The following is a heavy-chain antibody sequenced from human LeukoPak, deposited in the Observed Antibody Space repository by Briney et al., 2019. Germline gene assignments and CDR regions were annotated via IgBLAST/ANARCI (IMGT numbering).Heavy chain of an antibody. CDR2: ISGSGGGT. CDR1: GFTFSNFA. J-gene: IGHJ6*02. V-gene: IGHV3-23*01. D-gene: IGHD3-9*01. Sequence: PGGSLRLSCAASGFTFSNFAMSWVRQSPGKGLEWVSAISGSGGGTYYADSVKGRFTISRDNSKNTLYLQMNSLRAEDTAVYYCAKDLRYDILTGYYYYGMDVWGQGTTVTVSS. CDR3: AKDLRYDILTGYYYYGMDV.